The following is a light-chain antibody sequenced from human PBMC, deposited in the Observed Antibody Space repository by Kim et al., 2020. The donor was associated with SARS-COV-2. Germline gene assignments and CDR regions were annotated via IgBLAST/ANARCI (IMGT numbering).Light chain of an antibody. CDR3: QQYGRLPYT. CDR2: EAF. Sequence: SPGERATLSGRPTQCVGSSLLAWYQQKPRQAPRRLIYEAFKRVAGIPDRFSGSESGTDFTLSISIPEPEDFAMYYCQQYGRLPYTFGQGTKLEI. J-gene: IGKJ2*01. CDR1: QCVGSSL. V-gene: IGKV3-20*01.